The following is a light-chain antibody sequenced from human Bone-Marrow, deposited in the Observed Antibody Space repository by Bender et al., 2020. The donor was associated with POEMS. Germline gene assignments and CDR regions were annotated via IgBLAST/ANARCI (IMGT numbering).Light chain of an antibody. CDR3: CSYAGTYTFAV. CDR2: DVS. J-gene: IGLJ3*02. V-gene: IGLV2-11*01. CDR1: SSDVGGYNY. Sequence: QSALTQPASVSGSPGQSITISCTGTSSDVGGYNYVSWFQQHPGKAPKLMIYDVSERPSGVPDRFSGSKSGNTASLTISGLQAEDEAHYYCCSYAGTYTFAVFGGGTKLTVL.